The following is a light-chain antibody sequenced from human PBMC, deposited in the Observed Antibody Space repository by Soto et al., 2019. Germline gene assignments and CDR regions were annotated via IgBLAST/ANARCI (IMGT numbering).Light chain of an antibody. CDR2: AAS. CDR1: QGISRY. Sequence: IQLTQSPSSLSASVGDSVTITCRASQGISRYLAWYQQKAGRAPKLLISAASTLQSGVPSRFSGSGSGTDFTLTISNLQPEDFATYYCQQIYTYPVTFGEGTKVDVK. J-gene: IGKJ4*01. CDR3: QQIYTYPVT. V-gene: IGKV1-9*01.